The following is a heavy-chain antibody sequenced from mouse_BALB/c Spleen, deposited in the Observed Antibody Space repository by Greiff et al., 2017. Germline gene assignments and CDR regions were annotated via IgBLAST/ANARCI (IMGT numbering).Heavy chain of an antibody. V-gene: IGHV1S127*01. CDR3: TRRGGSSSYWYFDV. J-gene: IGHJ1*01. D-gene: IGHD1-1*01. CDR1: GYTFTSYW. CDR2: IDPSDSYT. Sequence: QVQLQQPGAELVKPGASVKMSCKASGYTFTSYWMHWVKQRPGQGLEWIGVIDPSDSYTSYNQKFKGKATLTVDTSSSTAYMQLSSLTSEDSAVYYCTRRGGSSSYWYFDVWGAGTTVTVSS.